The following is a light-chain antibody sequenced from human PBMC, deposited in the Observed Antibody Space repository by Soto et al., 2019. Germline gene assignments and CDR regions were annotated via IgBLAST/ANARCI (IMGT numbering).Light chain of an antibody. V-gene: IGLV2-14*01. CDR1: NNDVGAYNY. Sequence: QSALTQPASVSGSPGQSITISCTGTNNDVGAYNYVSWYQQHPGKAPKLMIYEVSNRPSGVSNRFSGSKSGNTASLTISGLQAEDEADYYCSSYTSSSTRVFGGGTQLTVL. CDR3: SSYTSSSTRV. CDR2: EVS. J-gene: IGLJ3*02.